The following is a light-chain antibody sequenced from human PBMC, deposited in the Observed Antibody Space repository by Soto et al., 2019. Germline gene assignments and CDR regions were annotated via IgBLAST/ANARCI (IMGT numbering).Light chain of an antibody. V-gene: IGKV1-5*03. J-gene: IGKJ1*01. CDR3: QQYNSYWT. Sequence: DIQMTQSPSTLSASVGDRVTITCRASHSISSWLAWYQQKPGKAPKLLIYKASSLESGVPSRFSCSGSGTEFTLTISSLQPDDFATYYCQQYNSYWTFGQGTKVAIK. CDR1: HSISSW. CDR2: KAS.